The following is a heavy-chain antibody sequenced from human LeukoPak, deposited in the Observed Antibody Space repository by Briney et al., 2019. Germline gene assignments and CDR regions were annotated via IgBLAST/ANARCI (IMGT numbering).Heavy chain of an antibody. Sequence: GGSLRLSCAASGFTVSSNYMSWVRQAPGKGLEWVANIKQDGSEKYYVDSVKGRFTISRDNAKNSLYLQMNSLRAEDTAVYYCARDRGYCSSTSCSGFDYWGQGTLVTVSS. V-gene: IGHV3-7*01. D-gene: IGHD2-2*03. CDR2: IKQDGSEK. J-gene: IGHJ4*02. CDR1: GFTVSSNY. CDR3: ARDRGYCSSTSCSGFDY.